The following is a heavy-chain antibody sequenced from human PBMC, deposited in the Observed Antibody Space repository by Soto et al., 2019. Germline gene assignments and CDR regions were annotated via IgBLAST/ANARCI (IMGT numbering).Heavy chain of an antibody. Sequence: SETLSLTCAVSGYSISSGYYWGWIRQPPGKGLEWIGSIYHSGSTYYNPSLKSRVTISVDTSKNQFSLKLSSVTAADTAVYYCAGSYREYYYGMDVWCQGTTVTVSS. CDR1: GYSISSGYY. V-gene: IGHV4-38-2*01. D-gene: IGHD1-26*01. J-gene: IGHJ6*02. CDR3: AGSYREYYYGMDV. CDR2: IYHSGST.